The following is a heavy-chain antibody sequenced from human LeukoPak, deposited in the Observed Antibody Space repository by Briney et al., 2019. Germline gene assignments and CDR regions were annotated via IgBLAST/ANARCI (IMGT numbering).Heavy chain of an antibody. Sequence: GGSLRLSCAVPGFTFRTYGMHWVGQALGKGLEWVALISDDGTNRYADSVKGRFTISRDNSENTVYLQMNSLRAEDTAVYYCVKDMFDYDSPYFDYWGQGSLVTVSS. V-gene: IGHV3-30*18. CDR1: GFTFRTYG. J-gene: IGHJ4*02. CDR3: VKDMFDYDSPYFDY. D-gene: IGHD3-22*01. CDR2: ISDDGTNR.